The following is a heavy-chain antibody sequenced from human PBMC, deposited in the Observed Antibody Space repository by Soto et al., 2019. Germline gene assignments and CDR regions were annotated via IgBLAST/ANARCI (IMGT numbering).Heavy chain of an antibody. CDR1: GGSLGSGGGY. CDR2: IYYSGST. CDR3: AREDILSGYYHAHFDY. V-gene: IGHV4-30-4*01. J-gene: IGHJ4*02. Sequence: SQTLSHPCTVSGGSLGSGGGYWRWIRTPPGKGLEWIGYIYYSGSTYYNPSLKSRVTILVDTSKNQCSLQLSSVSAADTAVYYCAREDILSGYYHAHFDYWGQGTLVTVSS. D-gene: IGHD3-9*01.